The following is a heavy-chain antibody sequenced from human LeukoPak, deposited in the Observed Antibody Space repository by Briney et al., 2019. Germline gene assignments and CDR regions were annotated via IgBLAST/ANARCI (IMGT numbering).Heavy chain of an antibody. V-gene: IGHV4-38-2*01. CDR1: GYSISSGYY. CDR2: IYHSGST. D-gene: IGHD6-13*01. CDR3: ARVSSSWYYFDY. Sequence: SEALSLTCAVSGYSISSGYYWGWIRQPPGKGLEWIGSIYHSGSTYYNPSLKSRVTISVDTSKNQFSLKLSSVTAADTAVYYCARVSSSWYYFDYWGQGTLVTVSS. J-gene: IGHJ4*02.